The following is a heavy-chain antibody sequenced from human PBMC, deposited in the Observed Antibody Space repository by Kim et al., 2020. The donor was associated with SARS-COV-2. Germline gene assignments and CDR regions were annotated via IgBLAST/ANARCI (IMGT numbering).Heavy chain of an antibody. Sequence: GGSLRLSCAASGFIFRTSAMSWVRQAPGKGLEWVSSITASSDNTYYRDSVEGRFTISRDNSKDTLFLQMNGLRAEDTAVYYCAKNGPASMKPLLDHWVQGTLVTVSS. CDR3: AKNGPASMKPLLDH. V-gene: IGHV3-23*01. CDR2: ITASSDNT. J-gene: IGHJ4*02. CDR1: GFIFRTSA. D-gene: IGHD3-10*01.